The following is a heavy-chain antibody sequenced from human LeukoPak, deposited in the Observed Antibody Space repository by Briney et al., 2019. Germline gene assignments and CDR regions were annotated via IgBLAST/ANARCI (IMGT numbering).Heavy chain of an antibody. CDR3: ARRARQLVLYYYYYYMDV. CDR1: GGSFSGYY. V-gene: IGHV4-34*01. CDR2: INHSGST. Sequence: PSETLSRTCAVYGGSFSGYYWSRIRQPPGKGLEWIGEINHSGSTNYNPSLKSRVTISVDTSKNQFSLKLSSVTAADTAVYYCARRARQLVLYYYYYYMDVWGKGTTVTISS. D-gene: IGHD6-13*01. J-gene: IGHJ6*03.